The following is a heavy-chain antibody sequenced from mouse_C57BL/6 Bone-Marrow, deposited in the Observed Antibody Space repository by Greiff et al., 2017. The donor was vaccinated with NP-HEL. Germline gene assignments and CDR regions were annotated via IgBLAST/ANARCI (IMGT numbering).Heavy chain of an antibody. J-gene: IGHJ2*01. Sequence: VQLQQSGPELVKPGASVKISCKASGYTFTDYYMNWVKQSHGKSLEWIGDINPNNGGTSYNQKFKGKATLTVDKSSSTAYMELRSLTSEDSAVYYCARSATGTDYFDYWGQGTTLTVSS. CDR3: ARSATGTDYFDY. CDR1: GYTFTDYY. CDR2: INPNNGGT. D-gene: IGHD4-1*02. V-gene: IGHV1-26*01.